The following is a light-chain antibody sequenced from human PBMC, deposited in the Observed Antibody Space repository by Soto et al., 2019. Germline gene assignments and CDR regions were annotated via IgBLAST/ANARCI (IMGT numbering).Light chain of an antibody. V-gene: IGLV2-23*02. CDR1: SSDVGSYNL. CDR3: CSYAGTSTFLV. Sequence: QSVLTQPASVSGSPGQSITISCTGTSSDVGSYNLVSWYQHHPGKAPKLIIYEVTKRPSGVSYRFSGSKSGNKAFLTISGLQAEDEAVYHCCSYAGTSTFLVFGGGTKLTVL. J-gene: IGLJ2*01. CDR2: EVT.